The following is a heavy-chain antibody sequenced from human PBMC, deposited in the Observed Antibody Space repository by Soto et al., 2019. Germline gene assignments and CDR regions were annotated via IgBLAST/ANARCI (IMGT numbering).Heavy chain of an antibody. D-gene: IGHD2-2*02. CDR1: GYTFTSYG. CDR2: ISAYNGNT. V-gene: IGHV1-18*01. J-gene: IGHJ6*02. CDR3: ASGFVVVPAAILPYYYYGMDV. Sequence: VKVSCKASGYTFTSYGISWVRQAPVQGLEWMGWISAYNGNTNYAQKLQGRVTMTTDTSTSTAYMELSSLRSEDTAVYYCASGFVVVPAAILPYYYYGMDVWGQGTTVTVSS.